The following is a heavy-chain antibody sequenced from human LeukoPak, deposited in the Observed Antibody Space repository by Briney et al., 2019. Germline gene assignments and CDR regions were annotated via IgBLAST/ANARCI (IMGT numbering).Heavy chain of an antibody. Sequence: ASVTVSCKASGYTFTGYHLHWVRQAPGQGLEWGGWVNPNTGDTYYAQRFQGRVNMTRDTSIGTAYMELGSLRSDDTAVYYCSRETDIVSPIYPEVYGMDVWGQGTTVTVSS. CDR1: GYTFTGYH. V-gene: IGHV1-2*02. CDR2: VNPNTGDT. CDR3: SRETDIVSPIYPEVYGMDV. J-gene: IGHJ6*02. D-gene: IGHD5-12*01.